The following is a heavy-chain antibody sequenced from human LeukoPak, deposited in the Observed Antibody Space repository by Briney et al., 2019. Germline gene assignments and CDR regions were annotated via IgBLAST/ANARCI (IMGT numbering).Heavy chain of an antibody. D-gene: IGHD1-26*01. J-gene: IGHJ6*02. CDR3: ARDYSGIVGATTGYYYYGMDV. CDR1: SSYY. Sequence: SSYYWXXIRQPPGXGLEXXXXXXXXXSTTYNPSLTSRGTISVDTSNNPFSLKLSSVTAADTAVYYCARDYSGIVGATTGYYYYGMDVWGQGTTVTVSS. V-gene: IGHV4-59*01. CDR2: XXXXXST.